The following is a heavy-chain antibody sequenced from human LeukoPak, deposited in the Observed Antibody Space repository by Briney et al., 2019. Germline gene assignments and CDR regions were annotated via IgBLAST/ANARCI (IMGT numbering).Heavy chain of an antibody. V-gene: IGHV3-23*01. CDR3: SNSPPTYGDLDY. CDR1: GFPFDTYA. Sequence: GGSLRLSCEASGFPFDTYAMSWVRQAPGRGLEWVSAISESGEKTYYADSVEGRFTISRDNSKNTLSLQMTSLRVEDTAVYYCSNSPPTYGDLDYWGQGTLVTVSS. D-gene: IGHD2/OR15-2a*01. CDR2: ISESGEKT. J-gene: IGHJ4*02.